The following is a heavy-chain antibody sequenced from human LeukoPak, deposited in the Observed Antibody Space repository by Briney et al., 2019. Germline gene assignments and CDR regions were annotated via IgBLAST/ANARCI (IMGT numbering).Heavy chain of an antibody. D-gene: IGHD2-2*01. Sequence: PSETLSLTCTVSGGSISSYYWSWIRQPPGKGLEWIGYIYYSGSTNYNPSLKSRVTISVDTSKSQFSLKLSSVTAADTAVYYCARLPYCSSTSCYGPSYYFDYWGQGTLVTVSS. CDR1: GGSISSYY. V-gene: IGHV4-59*08. CDR2: IYYSGST. CDR3: ARLPYCSSTSCYGPSYYFDY. J-gene: IGHJ4*02.